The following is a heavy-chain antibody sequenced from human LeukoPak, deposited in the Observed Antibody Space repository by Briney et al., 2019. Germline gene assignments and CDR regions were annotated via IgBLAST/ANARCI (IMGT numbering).Heavy chain of an antibody. Sequence: GGSLRLSCAASGFPFRTSWMHWVRQVPGKGLVWVSRISSDGTLTTSADSVKGRFTISRDNAKNMLYLQMNSLRAEDTATYYCVRDIGTDWGPGTLVTVSS. J-gene: IGHJ4*02. CDR3: VRDIGTD. CDR2: ISSDGTLT. D-gene: IGHD1-14*01. CDR1: GFPFRTSW. V-gene: IGHV3-74*01.